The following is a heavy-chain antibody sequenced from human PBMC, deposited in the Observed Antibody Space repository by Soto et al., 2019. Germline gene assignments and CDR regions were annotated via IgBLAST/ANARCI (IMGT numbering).Heavy chain of an antibody. CDR3: GRTLADYLSGYYGS. CDR1: GFTFNKYW. CDR2: IKQDGSEK. D-gene: IGHD3-3*01. Sequence: EVQLVESGGGMVQPGGSLRLSCAVSGFTFNKYWMTWVRQAPGRGLEWVANIKQDGSEKYYVDSVKGRFTISRDNAKNSLSLQMNSVGAADTAIYYGGRTLADYLSGYYGSWGQGTLVAVSS. J-gene: IGHJ5*02. V-gene: IGHV3-7*01.